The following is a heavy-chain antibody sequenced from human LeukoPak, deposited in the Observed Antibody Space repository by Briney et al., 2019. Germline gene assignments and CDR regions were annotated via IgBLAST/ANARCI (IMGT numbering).Heavy chain of an antibody. CDR2: INPNSGGT. J-gene: IGHJ6*03. D-gene: IGHD2-8*02. V-gene: IGHV1-2*02. CDR1: GYTFTGYY. Sequence: AASVKVSCKASGYTFTGYYMHWVRQAPGQGLEWVGWINPNSGGTNYAQKFQGRVTMTRDTSISTAYMELSRLRSDDTAMYYCARPGYFYYYMDVWGKGTTVTISS. CDR3: ARPGYFYYYMDV.